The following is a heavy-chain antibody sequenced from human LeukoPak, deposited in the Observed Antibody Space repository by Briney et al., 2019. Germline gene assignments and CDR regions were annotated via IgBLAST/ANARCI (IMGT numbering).Heavy chain of an antibody. CDR3: ARDLAAAATWFDP. CDR2: IWYDASNR. V-gene: IGHV3-33*01. CDR1: GFTFSSYG. J-gene: IGHJ5*02. D-gene: IGHD6-13*01. Sequence: GGSLRLSCAASGFTFSSYGMHWVRQAPGKGLEWVAVIWYDASNRYYADSVKGRFTISRDNSKNTLYLQMNSLRAEGTAVYFCARDLAAAATWFDPWGQGTLVTVSS.